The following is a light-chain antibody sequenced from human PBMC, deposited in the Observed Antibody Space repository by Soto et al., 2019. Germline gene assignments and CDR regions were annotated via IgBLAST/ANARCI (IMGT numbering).Light chain of an antibody. Sequence: IQLTQSPSSLSASVGDRVTITCRASQGISSYLAWYQQKPGKXPXXLIYAASTLQSGVPSRFSGIGSGTEFTLTISSLQPDDFATYYCQQYNSHWTFGQGTKVDIK. CDR2: AAS. CDR3: QQYNSHWT. V-gene: IGKV1-9*01. CDR1: QGISSY. J-gene: IGKJ1*01.